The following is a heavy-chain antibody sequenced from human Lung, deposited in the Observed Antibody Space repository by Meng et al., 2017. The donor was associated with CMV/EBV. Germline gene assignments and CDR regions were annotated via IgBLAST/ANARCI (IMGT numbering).Heavy chain of an antibody. CDR3: AKDVAAPTQPYYYYYGMDV. D-gene: IGHD6-6*01. Sequence: GESLKISCAASGFTFSSYVMHWVRQAPGKGLEWVAVIWYDGSNKYYADSEKGRFTISRDNSKNTLYMQMNSLRAEDTAVYYCAKDVAAPTQPYYYYYGMDVWGQGTTVTVSS. CDR2: IWYDGSNK. J-gene: IGHJ6*02. V-gene: IGHV3-33*06. CDR1: GFTFSSYV.